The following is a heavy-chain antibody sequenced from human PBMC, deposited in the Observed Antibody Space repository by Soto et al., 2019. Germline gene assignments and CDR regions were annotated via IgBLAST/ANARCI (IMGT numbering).Heavy chain of an antibody. CDR2: IYSGGTA. Sequence: GGSLRLSCAASGFTVSSDYMSWVRQAPGKGLEWVSIIYSGGTAYYADSVKGRFTISRDNSKNTLYLQMNSLRAEDTAVYYCTRHSILGITDYFDQWGQGTPVTVSS. V-gene: IGHV3-66*04. CDR3: TRHSILGITDYFDQ. J-gene: IGHJ4*02. D-gene: IGHD1-26*01. CDR1: GFTVSSDY.